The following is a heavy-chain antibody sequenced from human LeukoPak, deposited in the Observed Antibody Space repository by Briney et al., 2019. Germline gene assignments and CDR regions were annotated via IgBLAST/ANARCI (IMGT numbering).Heavy chain of an antibody. Sequence: ASVKVSCKASGYTFTSYDINWVRQATGQGLEWMGWMSPNSGNTGYAQKFQGRVTMTRNTSISTAYMELSSLRSEDTAVYYCARAPYSSSWGNEIDYWGQGTLVTVSS. CDR1: GYTFTSYD. J-gene: IGHJ4*02. CDR2: MSPNSGNT. D-gene: IGHD6-13*01. V-gene: IGHV1-8*01. CDR3: ARAPYSSSWGNEIDY.